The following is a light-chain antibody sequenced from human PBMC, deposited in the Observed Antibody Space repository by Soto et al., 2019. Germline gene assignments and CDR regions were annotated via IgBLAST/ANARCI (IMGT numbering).Light chain of an antibody. CDR3: QQRYNWPLT. CDR1: QRVSSN. CDR2: GAS. Sequence: ELVMTQSPGTLSVTRCRATTLSCSASQRVSSNFAWYQQKPRRHPRRLIYGASTRATGIPARFSGSGSGTDFTLTISSLQPEDFAVYYCQQRYNWPLTFGQGTKVDIK. J-gene: IGKJ1*01. V-gene: IGKV3D-15*01.